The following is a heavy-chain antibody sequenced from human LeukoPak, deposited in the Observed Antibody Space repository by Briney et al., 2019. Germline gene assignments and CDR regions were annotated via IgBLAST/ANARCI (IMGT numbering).Heavy chain of an antibody. CDR2: VYYSGRT. V-gene: IGHV4-61*01. Sequence: SETLSLTCTVSVGSVSSDSYYWSWIRQPPGKGLEWIGYVYYSGRTNYNPSLKSRVTILVDTDKNQFSLKMRSVTAADTAVYYCARARDGHINNWFDPWGQGTLVTVSS. D-gene: IGHD5-24*01. CDR1: VGSVSSDSYY. J-gene: IGHJ5*02. CDR3: ARARDGHINNWFDP.